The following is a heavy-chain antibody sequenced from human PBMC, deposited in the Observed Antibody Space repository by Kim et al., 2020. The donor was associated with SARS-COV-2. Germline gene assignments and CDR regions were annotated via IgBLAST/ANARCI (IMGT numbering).Heavy chain of an antibody. V-gene: IGHV3-33*05. CDR3: AAGWGCLSDY. CDR1: GFTFSNFG. J-gene: IGHJ4*02. CDR2: MAYDEGSK. D-gene: IGHD3-16*01. Sequence: GGSLRLSCAASGFTFSNFGQWVRQAPGKGLEGVAVMAYDEGSKYYGDSVKGRFIISRANSKNMIFLQINSLRAEDTGVYFCAAGWGCLSDYWSEGPLVAVSS.